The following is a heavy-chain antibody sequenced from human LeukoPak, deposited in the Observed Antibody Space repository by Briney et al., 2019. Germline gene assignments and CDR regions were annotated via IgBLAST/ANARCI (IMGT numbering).Heavy chain of an antibody. J-gene: IGHJ1*01. Sequence: GGSLRLSCAASGFTFSSYWMSWVRQAPGKGLEWVSAISGSGGSAYYADSVKGRFTISRDNSKNTLYLQMNSLRAEDAAVYYCAKDLARSPKSPKYFQHWGQGTLVTVSS. CDR1: GFTFSSYW. CDR2: ISGSGGSA. V-gene: IGHV3-23*01. D-gene: IGHD1-26*01. CDR3: AKDLARSPKSPKYFQH.